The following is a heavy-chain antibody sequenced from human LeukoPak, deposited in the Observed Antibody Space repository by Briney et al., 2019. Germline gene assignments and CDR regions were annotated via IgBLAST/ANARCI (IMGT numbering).Heavy chain of an antibody. J-gene: IGHJ4*02. V-gene: IGHV3-21*01. CDR1: EFTFVRYA. CDR2: ISSSSSYI. Sequence: GGSLRLSCAASEFTFVRYAMNWVRQAPGKGLEWVSSISSSSSYIYYADSVKGRFTISRDNAKNSLYLQMNSLRAEDTAVYYCARGGDNLIAAAAIFFDYWGQGTLVTVSS. D-gene: IGHD6-13*01. CDR3: ARGGDNLIAAAAIFFDY.